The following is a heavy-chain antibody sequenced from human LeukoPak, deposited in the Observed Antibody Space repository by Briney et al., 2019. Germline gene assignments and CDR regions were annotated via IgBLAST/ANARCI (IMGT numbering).Heavy chain of an antibody. CDR2: ISSSSSYI. J-gene: IGHJ4*02. Sequence: GGSLRLSCAASGFTFSSYSMNWVRQAPGKGLEWVSSISSSSSYIYYADSVKGRFTISRDNAKNSLYLQMNSLRAEDTAVYYCATAQGSGWYLAWGQGTLVTVSS. CDR1: GFTFSSYS. D-gene: IGHD6-19*01. CDR3: ATAQGSGWYLA. V-gene: IGHV3-21*04.